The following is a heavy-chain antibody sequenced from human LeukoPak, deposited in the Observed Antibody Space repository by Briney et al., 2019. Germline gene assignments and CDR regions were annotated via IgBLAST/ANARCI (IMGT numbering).Heavy chain of an antibody. V-gene: IGHV1-18*04. Sequence: ASVKVSCKASGYTFTSYGINWVRQAPGQGLEWMGWISGYNGHTNYVQKLRGRVTMTTDTSTNTAYMELRSLRSDDTAVYYCARGPGIAVAGVFDYWGQGSLVTVSS. D-gene: IGHD6-19*01. CDR1: GYTFTSYG. CDR3: ARGPGIAVAGVFDY. J-gene: IGHJ4*02. CDR2: ISGYNGHT.